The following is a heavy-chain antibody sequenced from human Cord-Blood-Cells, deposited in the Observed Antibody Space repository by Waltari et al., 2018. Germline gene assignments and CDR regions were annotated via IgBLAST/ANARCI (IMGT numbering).Heavy chain of an antibody. Sequence: QVQLVQSGAEVKKPGSSVKVSCKASGGTFSSYALSWVRQAAGQGLGWMGGIIPIFGTANYAQKFQGRVTITADKSTSTAYMELSSLRSEDTAVYYCASHGPVAAIDYWGQGTLVTVSS. D-gene: IGHD2-15*01. CDR3: ASHGPVAAIDY. CDR2: IIPIFGTA. J-gene: IGHJ4*02. V-gene: IGHV1-69*06. CDR1: GGTFSSYA.